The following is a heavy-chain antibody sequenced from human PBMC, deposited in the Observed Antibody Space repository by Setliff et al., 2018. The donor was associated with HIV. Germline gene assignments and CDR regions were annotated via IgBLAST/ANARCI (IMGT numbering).Heavy chain of an antibody. Sequence: ASVKVSCKASGYTFTGYYIHWVRQAPGQGLEWMGWVNPNTGGTDYAQKFQGWVTMTRETSISTAYMELRRLKSDDAAVYYCARGRTNSSYYNFWSAYSSTMDVWGHGTTVTVSS. J-gene: IGHJ6*02. CDR3: ARGRTNSSYYNFWSAYSSTMDV. D-gene: IGHD3-3*01. CDR1: GYTFTGYY. V-gene: IGHV1-2*04. CDR2: VNPNTGGT.